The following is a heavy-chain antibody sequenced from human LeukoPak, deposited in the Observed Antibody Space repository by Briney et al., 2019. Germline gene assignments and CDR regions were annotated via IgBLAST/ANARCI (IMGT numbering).Heavy chain of an antibody. Sequence: ASVKVSCKVSGYTLTELSMHWVRQAPGKGLEWMGGFDPEDGETIYAQKFQGRVTITEDTSTDTAYMELSSLRSEDTAVYYCATWGPISGYDYVPRSGTYYYYGMDVWGQGTTVTVSS. J-gene: IGHJ6*02. D-gene: IGHD5-12*01. CDR1: GYTLTELS. CDR2: FDPEDGET. CDR3: ATWGPISGYDYVPRSGTYYYYGMDV. V-gene: IGHV1-24*01.